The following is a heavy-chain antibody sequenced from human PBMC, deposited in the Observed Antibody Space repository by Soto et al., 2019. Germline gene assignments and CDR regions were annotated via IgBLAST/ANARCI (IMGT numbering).Heavy chain of an antibody. CDR2: INSDGSST. V-gene: IGHV3-74*01. J-gene: IGHJ5*02. CDR3: ARDRGVITMARGVIITNWFDP. D-gene: IGHD3-10*01. CDR1: GFTFSSYW. Sequence: GGSLRLSCAASGFTFSSYWMHWVRQAPGKGLVWVSRINSDGSSTSYADSVKGRFTISRDNAKNTLYLQMNSLRAEDTAVYYCARDRGVITMARGVIITNWFDPWGQGTLVTVSS.